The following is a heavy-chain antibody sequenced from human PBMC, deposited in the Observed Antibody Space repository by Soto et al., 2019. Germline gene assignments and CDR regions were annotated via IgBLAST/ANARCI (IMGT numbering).Heavy chain of an antibody. V-gene: IGHV4-39*01. D-gene: IGHD3-9*01. CDR2: IYYSGST. CDR1: AGTLSSSSYY. J-gene: IGHJ2*01. Sequence: SETLSLTCTVSAGTLSSSSYYWGWIRQPPGKGLEWIGSIYYSGSTYYNPSLKSRVTISVDPSKNQFSLKLSSVTAADTAVYYCARQVVDYDILTGYSNYWYFDLWGRGTLVTVS. CDR3: ARQVVDYDILTGYSNYWYFDL.